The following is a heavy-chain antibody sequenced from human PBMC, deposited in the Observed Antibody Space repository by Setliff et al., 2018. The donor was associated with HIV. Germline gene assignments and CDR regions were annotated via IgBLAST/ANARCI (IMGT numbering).Heavy chain of an antibody. V-gene: IGHV4-34*01. CDR3: ARSAVVVPADYNFWSGYPTAHAFDI. J-gene: IGHJ3*02. CDR2: SNHVGRT. Sequence: SETLSLTCAVYGGSLSGHYWSWTRQPPGKGLEWIGESNHVGRTNYNPSLKSRVTVSVDTSKKQFSLKLSSVTAADTAVYYCARSAVVVPADYNFWSGYPTAHAFDIWGQGTTVTVSS. CDR1: GGSLSGHY. D-gene: IGHD3-3*01.